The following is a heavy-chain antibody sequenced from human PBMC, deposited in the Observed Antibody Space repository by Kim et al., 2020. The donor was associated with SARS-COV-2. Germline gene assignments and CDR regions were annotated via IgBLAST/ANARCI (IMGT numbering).Heavy chain of an antibody. V-gene: IGHV4-39*01. CDR3: ARITLDIAAEVFRALAFDY. D-gene: IGHD6-6*01. CDR1: GGSISSSSYY. CDR2: IYYSGST. J-gene: IGHJ4*02. Sequence: SETLSLTCTVSGGSISSSSYYWGWIRQPPGKGLEWIGSIYYSGSTYYNPSLKSRVTISVDTSKNQFSLKLSSVTAADTAVYYCARITLDIAAEVFRALAFDYWGQGTLVTVSS.